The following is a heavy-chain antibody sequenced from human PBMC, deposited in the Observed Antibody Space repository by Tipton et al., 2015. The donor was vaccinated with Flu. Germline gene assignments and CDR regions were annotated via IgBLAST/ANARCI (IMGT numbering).Heavy chain of an antibody. Sequence: GLVKPSETLSLICTVSGASLSSYYWSWIRQPAGKGLEWVGRTHTKGVTRYNPSLNSRVTMSIDTSKSQFSLKLSSVTAADTAVHYCARGILYSDMWSGYFTSDALDMWGQGTAVTVSS. J-gene: IGHJ3*02. CDR1: GASLSSYY. CDR3: ARGILYSDMWSGYFTSDALDM. D-gene: IGHD3-3*01. V-gene: IGHV4-4*07. CDR2: THTKGVT.